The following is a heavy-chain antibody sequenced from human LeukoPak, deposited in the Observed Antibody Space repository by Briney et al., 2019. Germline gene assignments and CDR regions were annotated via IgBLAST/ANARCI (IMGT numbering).Heavy chain of an antibody. CDR1: GGSISSSAYY. D-gene: IGHD1-26*01. V-gene: IGHV4-39*01. J-gene: IGHJ4*02. Sequence: PSETLSLTCSVSGGSISSSAYYWGWLRQPPGKGLEWIGTIYYSGSTYYNPSLKSRVTISVNTSKNQFSLRLSSVAAADTAMYFCVRQAREGPLPRYFDYWGQGTLVTVPS. CDR2: IYYSGST. CDR3: VRQAREGPLPRYFDY.